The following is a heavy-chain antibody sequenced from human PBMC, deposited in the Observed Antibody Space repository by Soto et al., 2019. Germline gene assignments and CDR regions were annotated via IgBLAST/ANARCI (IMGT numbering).Heavy chain of an antibody. CDR3: ATSAIFGVVDNFDS. CDR2: VYYSGSS. Sequence: SETLSLTCTVSGGSISSSSFYWGWIRQPPGKGLEWIGSVYYSGSSYSNPSLKGRVTISVDTSRDQFSLKLSSVTAADTAVYYWATSAIFGVVDNFDSWGKGTLVTVSS. CDR1: GGSISSSSFY. D-gene: IGHD3-3*01. J-gene: IGHJ4*02. V-gene: IGHV4-39*01.